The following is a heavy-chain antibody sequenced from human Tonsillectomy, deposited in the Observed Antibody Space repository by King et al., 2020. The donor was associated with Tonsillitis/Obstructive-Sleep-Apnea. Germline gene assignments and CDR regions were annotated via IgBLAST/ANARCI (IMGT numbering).Heavy chain of an antibody. V-gene: IGHV3-30*04. Sequence: VQLVESGGGVVQPGRSLRLSCAASGFTFSSYAMHWVRQAPGKGLEWVAVISYDGSNKYYADSVKGRFTISRDNSKNTLYLQMNSLRAEDTAVYYCARDQAVAGAYYFDYWGQGTLVTVSS. CDR2: ISYDGSNK. D-gene: IGHD6-19*01. CDR3: ARDQAVAGAYYFDY. J-gene: IGHJ4*02. CDR1: GFTFSSYA.